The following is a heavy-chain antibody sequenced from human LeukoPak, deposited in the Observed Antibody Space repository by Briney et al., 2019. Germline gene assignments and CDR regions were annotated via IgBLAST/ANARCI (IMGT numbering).Heavy chain of an antibody. Sequence: SETLSLTCTVSGGSISSSSYYWGWIRQPPGKGLEWIASIYDSRSTHYNPSLKSRLTISVDTSQNHFSLKLSSVTAADTATYYCARPYHYDSGSRGTAFDIWGQGTMVTVSS. CDR3: ARPYHYDSGSRGTAFDI. CDR2: IYDSRST. D-gene: IGHD3-10*01. J-gene: IGHJ3*02. CDR1: GGSISSSSYY. V-gene: IGHV4-39*02.